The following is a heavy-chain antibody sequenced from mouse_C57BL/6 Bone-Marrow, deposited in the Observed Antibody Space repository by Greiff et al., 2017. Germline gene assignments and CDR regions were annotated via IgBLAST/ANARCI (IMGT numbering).Heavy chain of an antibody. J-gene: IGHJ3*01. Sequence: QVQLKQPGAELVMPGASVKLSCKASGYTFTSYWMHWVKQRPGQGLEWIGEIDPSDSYTNYNQKFKGKSTLTVDKSASTAYLQLSSLTSEDSAVYYCARGLAYWGQGTLVTVSA. CDR3: ARGLAY. CDR2: IDPSDSYT. CDR1: GYTFTSYW. V-gene: IGHV1-69*01.